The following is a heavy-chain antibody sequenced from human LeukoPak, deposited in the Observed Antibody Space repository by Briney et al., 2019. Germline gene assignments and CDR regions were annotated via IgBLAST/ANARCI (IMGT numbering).Heavy chain of an antibody. V-gene: IGHV3-23*01. J-gene: IGHJ4*02. D-gene: IGHD6-19*01. CDR2: ISDSGLTT. CDR3: AKGLGFLPQFDY. Sequence: GGSLRLSCAASGFTFSIEAMTWVRQAPGKGLEWVSSISDSGLTTYYADSVKGRFTISRDNSKNTVYLQMNSLRAEDTALYYCAKGLGFLPQFDYWGQGALVAVSS. CDR1: GFTFSIEA.